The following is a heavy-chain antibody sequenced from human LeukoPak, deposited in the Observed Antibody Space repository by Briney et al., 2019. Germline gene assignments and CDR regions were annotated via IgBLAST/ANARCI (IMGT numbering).Heavy chain of an antibody. CDR3: ASDRGYGMDV. V-gene: IGHV4-59*01. CDR2: IYYSGST. Sequence: SETLSLTCTVSGGSISSYYWSWIRQPPGKGLEWLGYIYYSGSTNYNPSLKSRVTISVDTSKNQFSLKLSSVTAADTAVYYCASDRGYGMDVWGQGTTVTVSS. CDR1: GGSISSYY. J-gene: IGHJ6*02.